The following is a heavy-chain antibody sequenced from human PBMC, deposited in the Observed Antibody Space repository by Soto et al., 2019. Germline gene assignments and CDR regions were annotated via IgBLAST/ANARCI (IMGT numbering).Heavy chain of an antibody. J-gene: IGHJ6*03. CDR3: ARGYCSGGSCYFYYYYYYMDV. CDR2: VSNSSTDT. Sequence: PGGSLRLSCAASGFTFSNYWMYWVRQAPGKGLVWVSRVSNSSTDTTHADSVKGRFTISRDNAKNSLYLQMNSLRAEDTAVYYCARGYCSGGSCYFYYYYYYMDVWGKGTTVTVSS. V-gene: IGHV3-11*06. D-gene: IGHD2-15*01. CDR1: GFTFSNYW.